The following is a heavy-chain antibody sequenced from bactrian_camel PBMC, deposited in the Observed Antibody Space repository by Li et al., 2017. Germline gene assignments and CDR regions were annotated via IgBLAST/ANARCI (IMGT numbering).Heavy chain of an antibody. J-gene: IGHJ6*01. Sequence: HVQLVESGGGSVQAGGSLILSCTASGFPFSDRCMRWFRQAPGKEREGVASIDSDGSTTYANSVKGQFTISRDNAKATLHLEMNSLKPEDTAMYYCAAYCADIVLLLTDPADFANWGQGTQVAVSS. CDR2: IDSDGST. D-gene: IGHD3*01. CDR3: AAYCADIVLLLTDPADFAN. V-gene: IGHV3S26*01. CDR1: GFPFSDRC.